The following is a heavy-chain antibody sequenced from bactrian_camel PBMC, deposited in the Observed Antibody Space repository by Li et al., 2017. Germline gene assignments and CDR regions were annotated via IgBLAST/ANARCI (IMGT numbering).Heavy chain of an antibody. J-gene: IGHJ4*01. CDR1: GYTDSNVC. CDR3: AARWTPGNCGIGSESGYDY. V-gene: IGHV3S1*01. CDR2: ISSGGGVT. Sequence: HVQLVESGGALVQPGGSLRLSCAASGYTDSNVCMGWFRQTQGKEREGVAAISSGGGVTYYADSVKGRFTISRDDAKKALYLQMNSLKPEDTGMYYCAARWTPGNCGIGSESGYDYWGQGTQVTVS. D-gene: IGHD6*01.